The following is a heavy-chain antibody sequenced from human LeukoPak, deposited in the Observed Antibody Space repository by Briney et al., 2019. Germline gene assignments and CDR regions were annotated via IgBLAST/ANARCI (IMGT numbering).Heavy chain of an antibody. J-gene: IGHJ4*02. Sequence: SVKVSCKASGGTFSSYAISWVRQAPGQGLEWMGGIIPIFGTANYAQKFQGRVTITADESTSTAYMELSSLRSEDTAVYYCAHQKGRGYSYGLDYWGQGTLVTVSS. CDR3: AHQKGRGYSYGLDY. V-gene: IGHV1-69*13. CDR2: IIPIFGTA. D-gene: IGHD5-18*01. CDR1: GGTFSSYA.